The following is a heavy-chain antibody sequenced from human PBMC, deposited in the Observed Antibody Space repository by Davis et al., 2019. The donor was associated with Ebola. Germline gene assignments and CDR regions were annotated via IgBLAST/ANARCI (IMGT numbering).Heavy chain of an antibody. J-gene: IGHJ5*02. CDR3: ARDPLSREYTNARHWFDP. Sequence: GESLKISCAASGFSFSSYAMHWVRQAPGKGLEWVAVISYDGTNKYYADSVKGRFTISRDNSKNTLYLQMNTLRAGDTAVYYCARDPLSREYTNARHWFDPWGQGTLVTVSS. CDR2: ISYDGTNK. D-gene: IGHD1-1*01. V-gene: IGHV3-30-3*01. CDR1: GFSFSSYA.